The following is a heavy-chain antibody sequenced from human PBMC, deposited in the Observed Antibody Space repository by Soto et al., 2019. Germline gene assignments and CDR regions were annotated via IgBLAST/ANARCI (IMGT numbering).Heavy chain of an antibody. J-gene: IGHJ4*02. V-gene: IGHV1-18*04. CDR2: IKAYSGST. CDR1: GYTFSTST. CDR3: AIADSGDEDY. Sequence: LVQSGAEAKKPGTSVKVSCKASGYTFSTSTISWVRQAPGQGLEWMGWIKAYSGSTNYAPKLQGRVTTNTHTSTSTAYWELRSLTSADTVMYYCAIADSGDEDYGGQGTQVSVSS. D-gene: IGHD2-21*02.